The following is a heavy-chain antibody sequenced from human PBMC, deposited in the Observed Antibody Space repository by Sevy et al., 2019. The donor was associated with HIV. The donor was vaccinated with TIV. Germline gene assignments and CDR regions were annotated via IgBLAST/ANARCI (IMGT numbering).Heavy chain of an antibody. CDR1: GFTFSSYA. V-gene: IGHV3-30-3*01. CDR3: ARDYQDIVVVVAAIFLGDYMDV. Sequence: GGSLRLSCAASGFTFSSYAMNWVRQAPGKGLEWVAVISYDGSNKYYADSVKGRFTISRDNAKNTLYLQMNSLRAEDTAGYYCARDYQDIVVVVAAIFLGDYMDVWGKGTTVTVSS. CDR2: ISYDGSNK. D-gene: IGHD2-15*01. J-gene: IGHJ6*03.